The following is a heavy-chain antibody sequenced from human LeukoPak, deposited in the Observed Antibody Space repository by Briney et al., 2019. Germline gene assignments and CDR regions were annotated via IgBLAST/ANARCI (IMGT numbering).Heavy chain of an antibody. Sequence: GGSLRLSCAASGFTFSNYWMSWVRQAPGKGLEWVSGISGSGGTTYYADSVKGRFTISRDNSKNTLYLQMNSLRAEDTAVYYCAKDIVVVPAAIWGAFHIWGQGTMVTVSS. CDR1: GFTFSNYW. D-gene: IGHD2-2*02. CDR3: AKDIVVVPAAIWGAFHI. V-gene: IGHV3-23*01. CDR2: ISGSGGTT. J-gene: IGHJ3*02.